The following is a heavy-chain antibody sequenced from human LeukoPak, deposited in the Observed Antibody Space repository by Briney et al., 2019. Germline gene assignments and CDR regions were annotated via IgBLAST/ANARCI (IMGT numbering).Heavy chain of an antibody. CDR1: GYSFTNYW. Sequence: GESLKISCKASGYSFTNYWIGWVRQMPGKGLEWMGVIYPSDSDTRYSPSFQGQVTISADKSICTAYPQWNSLKASDTAMYYCVGGGPFDYWGQGTLVTVSS. CDR3: VGGGPFDY. D-gene: IGHD3-16*01. CDR2: IYPSDSDT. J-gene: IGHJ4*02. V-gene: IGHV5-51*01.